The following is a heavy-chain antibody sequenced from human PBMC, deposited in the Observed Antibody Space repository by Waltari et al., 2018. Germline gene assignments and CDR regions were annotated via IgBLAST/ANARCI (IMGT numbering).Heavy chain of an antibody. CDR2: ILPILNKT. J-gene: IGHJ5*02. CDR3: SRGPQAAGNQLDP. CDR1: GGSFSTYA. V-gene: IGHV1-69*04. Sequence: QVQLVQSGAEVKKPESSVKVSCQVSGGSFSTYAINWVRQAPGQGREWMGSILPILNKTQYSQKFQGRVTLTADTSTRVAYMELNSLTSEDTAVYFCSRGPQAAGNQLDPWGQGTLVTVSS.